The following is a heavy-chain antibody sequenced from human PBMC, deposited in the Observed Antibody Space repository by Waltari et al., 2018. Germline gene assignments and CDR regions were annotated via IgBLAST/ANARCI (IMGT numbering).Heavy chain of an antibody. Sequence: QVQLQESGPGLVKPSETLSLTCTVSGGSISSHYWSWIRQPPGKGLEWIGYIYYSGSTNDNPSLKSRVTRSVDTSKNQFSLKLSSVTAADTAVYYCARSGYNYDYWGQGTLVTVSS. CDR1: GGSISSHY. CDR2: IYYSGST. J-gene: IGHJ4*02. V-gene: IGHV4-59*11. D-gene: IGHD5-12*01. CDR3: ARSGYNYDY.